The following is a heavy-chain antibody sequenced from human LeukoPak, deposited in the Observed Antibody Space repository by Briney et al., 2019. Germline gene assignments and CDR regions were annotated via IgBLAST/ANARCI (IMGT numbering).Heavy chain of an antibody. J-gene: IGHJ4*01. CDR3: VREGFYFFDF. CDR2: IKQDGSGT. Sequence: GGSLRLSCAASGFTFSTYAMSWVRQAPGKGLEWVANIKQDGSGTTYADSVRGRFTIFRDNAKDSVYLQMNSLRAEDSATYYCVREGFYFFDFWGQGTLVTVSS. V-gene: IGHV3-7*01. CDR1: GFTFSTYA.